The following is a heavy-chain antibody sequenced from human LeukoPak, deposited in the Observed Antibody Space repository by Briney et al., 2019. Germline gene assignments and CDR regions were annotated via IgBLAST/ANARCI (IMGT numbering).Heavy chain of an antibody. Sequence: ASVKVSCKASGYTFTSYGISWVRQAPGQGLEWMGWISAHNGNTNYAQKLQGRVTMTTDTSTSTAYMELRSLRSEDTAVYYCAREGGMDSSGYHYFDYWGQGTLVTVSS. CDR2: ISAHNGNT. J-gene: IGHJ4*02. V-gene: IGHV1-18*01. D-gene: IGHD3-22*01. CDR3: AREGGMDSSGYHYFDY. CDR1: GYTFTSYG.